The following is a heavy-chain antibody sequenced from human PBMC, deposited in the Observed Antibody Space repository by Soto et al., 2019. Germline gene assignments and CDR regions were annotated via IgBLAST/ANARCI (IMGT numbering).Heavy chain of an antibody. CDR2: IYWDEDK. CDR3: ARLKKDYYYSSGYFTA. Sequence: QITLNESGPPLVKPTQTLTLTCTFSGFSLNTAGVGVAWIRQPPGKALEWLALIYWDEDKRYSPSLQSRVTIPKATSENQVVLTLTNMDPVDTASYYCARLKKDYYYSSGYFTAWGQGTLVTVSS. V-gene: IGHV2-5*02. D-gene: IGHD3-22*01. CDR1: GFSLNTAGVG. J-gene: IGHJ4*02.